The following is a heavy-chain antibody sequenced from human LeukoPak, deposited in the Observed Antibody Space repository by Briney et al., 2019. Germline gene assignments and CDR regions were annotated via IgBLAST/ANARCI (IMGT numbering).Heavy chain of an antibody. J-gene: IGHJ4*02. Sequence: SETLSLTCTDSGGSLSSYYWSWIRQPAGKGLEWVGRVHGSGSSNYNPSLKGRVTISVDTSKSQFSLKMTSVTAADTAVYFCARGRYSSSFFFDYWGQGTLVTVSS. CDR3: ARGRYSSSFFFDY. CDR1: GGSLSSYY. V-gene: IGHV4-4*07. D-gene: IGHD6-13*01. CDR2: VHGSGSS.